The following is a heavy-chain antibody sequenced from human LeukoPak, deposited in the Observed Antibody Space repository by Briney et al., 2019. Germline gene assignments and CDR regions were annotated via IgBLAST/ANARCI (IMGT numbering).Heavy chain of an antibody. Sequence: GGSLRLSCAASGFTFSSYAMSWVRQAPGKGLEWVSAISGSGGSTYYADSVKGRFTISGDNSKNTLYLQMNSLRAEDAAVYYCAKDGVGFGEPFDYWGQGTLVTVSS. V-gene: IGHV3-23*01. J-gene: IGHJ4*02. D-gene: IGHD3-10*01. CDR1: GFTFSSYA. CDR3: AKDGVGFGEPFDY. CDR2: ISGSGGST.